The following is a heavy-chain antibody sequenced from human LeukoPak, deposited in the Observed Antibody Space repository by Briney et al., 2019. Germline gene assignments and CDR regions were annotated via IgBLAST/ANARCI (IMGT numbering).Heavy chain of an antibody. Sequence: GRSLRLSCAASGLTFSTYSMNWVRQAPGKGLEWVSYVSSSSSTIYYADSVKGRFTISRDNAKNSLYLQMNSLRAEDTAVYYCARGYCSSTSCFNFDFWGQGTLVTVSS. D-gene: IGHD2-2*01. V-gene: IGHV3-48*04. CDR1: GLTFSTYS. J-gene: IGHJ4*02. CDR3: ARGYCSSTSCFNFDF. CDR2: VSSSSSTI.